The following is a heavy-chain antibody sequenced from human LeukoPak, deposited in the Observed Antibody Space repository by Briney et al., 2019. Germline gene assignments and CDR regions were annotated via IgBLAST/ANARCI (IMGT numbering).Heavy chain of an antibody. CDR1: GSTFSSYE. V-gene: IGHV3-48*03. CDR2: ISSSGSTI. J-gene: IGHJ3*02. Sequence: GGSLRLSCAASGSTFSSYEMNWVRQAPWKGLEWVSYISSSGSTIYYADSVKGRFTISRDNAKNSLSLQMNSLRAEDTAIYYCARDRRVGATWSVGAFDIWGQGTTVTVSS. D-gene: IGHD1-26*01. CDR3: ARDRRVGATWSVGAFDI.